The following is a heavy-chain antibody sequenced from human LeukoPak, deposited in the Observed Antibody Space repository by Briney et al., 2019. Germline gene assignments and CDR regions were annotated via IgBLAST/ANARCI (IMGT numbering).Heavy chain of an antibody. D-gene: IGHD3-3*01. CDR1: GDSISSNSYY. V-gene: IGHV4-39*07. Sequence: SETLSLTCTVSGDSISSNSYYWGWIRQPPGKGLEWIGSMYYSGSTYYNSSLKSRVTISVDTSKNQFSLNLSSVTAADTAVYYCASRGHYTYYFDFWGQGTLVTVSS. J-gene: IGHJ4*02. CDR3: ASRGHYTYYFDF. CDR2: MYYSGST.